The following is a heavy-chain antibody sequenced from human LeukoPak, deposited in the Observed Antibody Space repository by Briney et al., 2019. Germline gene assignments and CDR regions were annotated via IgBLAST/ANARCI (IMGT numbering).Heavy chain of an antibody. J-gene: IGHJ6*02. D-gene: IGHD1-7*01. Sequence: SETLSLTCTVSGGSVSSYYWSWIRQPPGKGLEWIGYIYYSGSTNYKPSLKSRVTISVDTSKNQFSLKLSSVTAADTAVYHCARDNWNYGSSMDVWGQGTTVTVSS. CDR2: IYYSGST. CDR3: ARDNWNYGSSMDV. V-gene: IGHV4-59*02. CDR1: GGSVSSYY.